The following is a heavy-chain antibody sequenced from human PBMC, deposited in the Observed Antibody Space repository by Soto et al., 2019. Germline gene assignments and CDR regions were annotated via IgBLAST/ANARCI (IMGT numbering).Heavy chain of an antibody. V-gene: IGHV4-39*01. CDR3: ARNRGQSGLDY. D-gene: IGHD6-25*01. J-gene: IGHJ4*02. CDR1: GGSISSSSYY. CDR2: IYYSGST. Sequence: SENLSHTCTVSGGSISSSSYYGGWIRQPPGKGLEWIGSIYYSGSTYYNPSLKSRVTISVDTSKNQFSLKLSSVTAADTAVYYCARNRGQSGLDYWGQGTLVTV.